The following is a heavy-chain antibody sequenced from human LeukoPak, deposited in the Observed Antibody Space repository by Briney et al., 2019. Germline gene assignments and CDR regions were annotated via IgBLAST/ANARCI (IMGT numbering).Heavy chain of an antibody. V-gene: IGHV3-30*18. CDR3: AKSQQWLSYFDY. J-gene: IGHJ4*02. CDR1: GFTFSSYG. Sequence: GGSLRLSCAASGFTFSSYGMHWVRQAPGKGLEWVAVISYDGSRNYYSDSVWGRFTISRDNSKNTLYLQMNSLRAEDTAVYYCAKSQQWLSYFDYWGQGTLVTVSS. D-gene: IGHD6-19*01. CDR2: ISYDGSRN.